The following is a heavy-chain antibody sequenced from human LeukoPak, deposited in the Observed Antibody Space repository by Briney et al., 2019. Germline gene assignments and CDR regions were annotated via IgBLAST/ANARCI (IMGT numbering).Heavy chain of an antibody. D-gene: IGHD3-10*01. V-gene: IGHV4-34*01. CDR3: ARGRVLWFGDSGVWFDP. CDR1: GESFANHY. J-gene: IGHJ5*02. Sequence: SETLSLTCAVYGESFANHYWTWVRQSPGKALEWLGEVNHSGSANYNPSLKSRVTLSVDTSKNQFSLKLSSVTAADTAVYYCARGRVLWFGDSGVWFDPWGQGTLVTVSS. CDR2: VNHSGSA.